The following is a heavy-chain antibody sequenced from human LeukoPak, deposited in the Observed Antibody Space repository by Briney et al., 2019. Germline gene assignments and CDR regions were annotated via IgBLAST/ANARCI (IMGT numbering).Heavy chain of an antibody. CDR1: GFTFSSYS. CDR2: ISSSSYI. Sequence: GGSLRLSCAASGFTFSSYSMNWVRQAPGKGLEWVSSISSSSYIYYADSVKGRFTISRDNAKNSLYLQMNSPRAEDTAVYYCARGDTAMGYGGYYFDYWGQGTLVTVSS. V-gene: IGHV3-21*01. J-gene: IGHJ4*02. CDR3: ARGDTAMGYGGYYFDY. D-gene: IGHD5-18*01.